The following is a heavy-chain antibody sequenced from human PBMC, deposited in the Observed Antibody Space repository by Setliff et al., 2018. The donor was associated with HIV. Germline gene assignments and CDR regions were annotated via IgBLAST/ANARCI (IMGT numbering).Heavy chain of an antibody. D-gene: IGHD3-22*01. CDR1: GGSISSSNW. Sequence: KTSETLSLTCAVSGGSISSSNWWSWVRQPPGKGLEWIGEIYHSGSTNYNPSLKSRVTISVDKSKNQFSLKLSSVTAADTAVYYCARDRYYYDSSGKDAFDIWGQGTMVTVSS. J-gene: IGHJ3*02. V-gene: IGHV4-4*02. CDR2: IYHSGST. CDR3: ARDRYYYDSSGKDAFDI.